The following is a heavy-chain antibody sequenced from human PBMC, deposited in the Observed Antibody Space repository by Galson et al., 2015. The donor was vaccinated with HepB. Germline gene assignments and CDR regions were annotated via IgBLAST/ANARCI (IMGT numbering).Heavy chain of an antibody. J-gene: IGHJ6*02. CDR2: ISGSGGST. D-gene: IGHD3-10*01. Sequence: SLRLSCAASGFTFSSYAMSWVRQAPGKGLEWVSAISGSGGSTYYADSVKGRFTISRDNSKNTLYLQMNSLRAEDTAVYYCATKYGSGSYGDVYYYGMDVWGQGTTVTVSS. CDR1: GFTFSSYA. V-gene: IGHV3-23*01. CDR3: ATKYGSGSYGDVYYYGMDV.